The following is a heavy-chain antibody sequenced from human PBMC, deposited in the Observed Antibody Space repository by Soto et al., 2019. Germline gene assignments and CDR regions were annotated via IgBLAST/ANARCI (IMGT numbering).Heavy chain of an antibody. D-gene: IGHD6-25*01. CDR1: GFTVSRS. V-gene: IGHV3-53*02. J-gene: IGHJ4*02. CDR3: ARDASGPFDY. Sequence: EVQLVETGGGRIQPGGSLKLSCAATGFTVSRSMSWVRQAPGRGLECVSFIYDDGNTYYPDSVKGRFTISRDISKNTLYLQMDSLRVEDTAVYFCARDASGPFDYWGQGTPVTVSS. CDR2: IYDDGNT.